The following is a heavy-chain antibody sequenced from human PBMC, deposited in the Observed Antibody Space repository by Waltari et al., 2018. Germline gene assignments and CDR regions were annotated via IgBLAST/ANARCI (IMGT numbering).Heavy chain of an antibody. CDR2: ISGSGGGP. Sequence: EVQLVESGGGLVQPGGSLRLSCAASGFTFSSYAMSWVRQAPGKGLEWVSAISGSGGGPYYADSVKGRFTISRDNSKNARYLQMNSLRAEDTAVYYCAKGPTDDFWSGYYYWYFDLWGRGTLVTVSS. CDR3: AKGPTDDFWSGYYYWYFDL. D-gene: IGHD3-3*01. J-gene: IGHJ2*01. V-gene: IGHV3-23*04. CDR1: GFTFSSYA.